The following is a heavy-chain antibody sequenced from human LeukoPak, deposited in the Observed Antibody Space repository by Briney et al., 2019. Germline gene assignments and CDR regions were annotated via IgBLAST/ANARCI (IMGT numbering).Heavy chain of an antibody. CDR1: GFTFSSYE. V-gene: IGHV3-48*03. CDR2: NRSSGSNI. CDR3: ARDIKGQYQDAFDI. J-gene: IGHJ3*02. D-gene: IGHD2-2*01. Sequence: GGSLRLSCAASGFTFSSYEMNWVRQAPGKGLEWVSYNRSSGSNIKYADSVKGRFTISRGNAKNSVYLQMNSLRAEDTAVYYCARDIKGQYQDAFDIWGQGTMVTVSS.